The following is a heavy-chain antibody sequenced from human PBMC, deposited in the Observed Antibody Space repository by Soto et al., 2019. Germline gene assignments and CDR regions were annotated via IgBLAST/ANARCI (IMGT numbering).Heavy chain of an antibody. CDR3: ARWIPSAAGVFQH. D-gene: IGHD6-13*01. CDR1: GFTFSDYY. J-gene: IGHJ1*01. Sequence: QVQLVESGGGLVKPGGSLRLSCAASGFTFSDYYMTWIRQAPGKGLEWVSYISYSSSYTKYADSVKGRFTISRDNAKNSLYLQMNSLRAEDTAVYYCARWIPSAAGVFQHWGQGTLVTVSS. CDR2: ISYSSSYT. V-gene: IGHV3-11*06.